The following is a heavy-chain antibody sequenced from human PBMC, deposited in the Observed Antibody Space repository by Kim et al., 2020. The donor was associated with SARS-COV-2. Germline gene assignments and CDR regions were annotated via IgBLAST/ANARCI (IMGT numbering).Heavy chain of an antibody. D-gene: IGHD2-21*01. CDR1: GDSVSSNSAA. Sequence: SQTLSLTCAISGDSVSSNSAAWNWIRQSPSRGLEWLGRTYYRSKWSKWYYDYAVSVNSRITINPDTSKNQFSLQLNSVTVEDTAVYYCARDFEGGDTRFDCWGQGTQVTVSP. CDR2: TYYRSKWSKWYY. CDR3: ARDFEGGDTRFDC. J-gene: IGHJ4*02. V-gene: IGHV6-1*01.